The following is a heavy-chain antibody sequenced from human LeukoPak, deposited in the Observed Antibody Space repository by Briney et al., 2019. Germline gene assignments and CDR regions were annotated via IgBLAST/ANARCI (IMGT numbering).Heavy chain of an antibody. Sequence: GGSLRLSCAASGFTFSSYAMSWVRQAPGKGLEWVSAISGSGGSTYYADSVKGRFTISRDNSKNTLYLQMNSLRAEDTAVYYCARRHCSSTSCYYLPYYYYMDVWGKGTTVTVSS. CDR3: ARRHCSSTSCYYLPYYYYMDV. J-gene: IGHJ6*03. CDR2: ISGSGGST. D-gene: IGHD2-2*01. CDR1: GFTFSSYA. V-gene: IGHV3-23*01.